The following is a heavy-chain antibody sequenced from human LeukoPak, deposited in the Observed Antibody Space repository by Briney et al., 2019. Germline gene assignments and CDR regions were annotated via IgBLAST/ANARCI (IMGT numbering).Heavy chain of an antibody. CDR2: INPNSGGT. D-gene: IGHD5-18*01. V-gene: IGHV1-2*02. J-gene: IGHJ6*02. CDR3: ARYFAYSYALNYYGMDV. Sequence: ASVKVSCKASGYTFTGYYMHWVRQAPGQGLEWMGWINPNSGGTNYAQKFQGRVTMTRDTSISTAYMELSRLRSDDTAVYYCARYFAYSYALNYYGMDVWGQRTTVTVSS. CDR1: GYTFTGYY.